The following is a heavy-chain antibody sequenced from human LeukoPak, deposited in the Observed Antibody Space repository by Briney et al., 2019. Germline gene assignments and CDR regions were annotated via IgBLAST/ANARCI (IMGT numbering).Heavy chain of an antibody. CDR1: GFTFSDYY. Sequence: PGGSLRLSCAASGFTFSDYYMSWIRQAPGKGLEWLSYISPSSSSIYYADSVTGRFTISRDNAKHSLYLHMNSLTDEDTAVYYCARDQAPFDYWGQGTLVTVSS. CDR3: ARDQAPFDY. CDR2: ISPSSSSI. J-gene: IGHJ4*02. V-gene: IGHV3-11*04.